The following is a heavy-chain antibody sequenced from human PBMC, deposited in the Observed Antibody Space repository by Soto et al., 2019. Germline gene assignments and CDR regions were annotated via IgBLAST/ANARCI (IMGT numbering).Heavy chain of an antibody. CDR3: ASSYDYDSSGSDDAFDI. CDR1: GGSISSGGYY. D-gene: IGHD3-22*01. Sequence: QVQLQESGPGLVKPSQTLSLTCTVSGGSISSGGYYWSWIRQHPGKGLEWIGYIYYSGSTYYNPSLKSRVTISVDTSKTQCALKLSAVTAADTAVYYCASSYDYDSSGSDDAFDIWGQGTMVTVSS. CDR2: IYYSGST. V-gene: IGHV4-31*03. J-gene: IGHJ3*02.